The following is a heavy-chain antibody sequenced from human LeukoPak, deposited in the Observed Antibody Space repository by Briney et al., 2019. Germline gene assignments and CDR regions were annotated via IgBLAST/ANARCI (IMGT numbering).Heavy chain of an antibody. Sequence: ASVKVSCKASGCTFTSYDIDWVRQATGQGLEWMGWMNPNSGNTGYAQKFQGRVTMTRNTSISTAYMELSSLRSEDTAVYYCARKPDSYGYDYWGQGTLVTVSS. CDR2: MNPNSGNT. J-gene: IGHJ4*02. D-gene: IGHD5-18*01. CDR3: ARKPDSYGYDY. CDR1: GCTFTSYD. V-gene: IGHV1-8*01.